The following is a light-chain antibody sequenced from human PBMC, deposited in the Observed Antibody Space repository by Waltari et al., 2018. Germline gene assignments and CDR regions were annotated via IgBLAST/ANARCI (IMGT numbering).Light chain of an antibody. V-gene: IGLV2-8*01. Sequence: QSALTQPPSASGSPGQSVTIPCTGTSSDVGGYNSVSWYQQYPAKAPKVVIFEVSKRPSGVPDGFAGAKSDNTASLTVAGVQAEDEADYYCSSYAGNNNLVFGGGTKLTVL. CDR1: SSDVGGYNS. CDR3: SSYAGNNNLV. CDR2: EVS. J-gene: IGLJ3*02.